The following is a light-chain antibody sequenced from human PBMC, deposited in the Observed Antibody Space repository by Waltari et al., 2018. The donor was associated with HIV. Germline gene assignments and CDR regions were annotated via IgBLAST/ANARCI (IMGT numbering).Light chain of an antibody. CDR2: KDT. CDR1: ALPTQH. J-gene: IGLJ2*01. Sequence: SSELTQPPSVSVSPGQTVRITCSGDALPTQHTSWYQQKPGQPPVLVMYKDTQRSSGTPERFSGSSSGTTVTLTITAVRAEDEAYYYCQSGDNKLTSVFFGGGTRLTVL. CDR3: QSGDNKLTSVF. V-gene: IGLV3-25*03.